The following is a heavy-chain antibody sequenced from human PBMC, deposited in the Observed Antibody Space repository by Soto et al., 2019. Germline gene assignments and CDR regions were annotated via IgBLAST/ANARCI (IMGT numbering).Heavy chain of an antibody. V-gene: IGHV3-23*01. J-gene: IGHJ4*02. CDR3: EKDANWEDHY. Sequence: VQLLESGGGLVQPGGSLRLSCAASGFTFSNYAMTWVRQAPGKGLEWVSFISGSGGITYYADSVKGRFTISRDNSKNTLYLQMHSLRAEDTAIYYCEKDANWEDHYWGQGTLVTVSS. CDR2: ISGSGGIT. CDR1: GFTFSNYA. D-gene: IGHD1-1*01.